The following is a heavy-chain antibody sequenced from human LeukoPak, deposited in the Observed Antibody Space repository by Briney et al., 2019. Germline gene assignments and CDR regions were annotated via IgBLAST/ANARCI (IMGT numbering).Heavy chain of an antibody. J-gene: IGHJ4*02. Sequence: GGSLRLSCAASGFTFSTYAMSWVRQAPGKGLEWVPVISGSGGSTYYADSVKGRFTISRDNSRTMLYLQMNSLRAEDTAAYYCAKRAYDSRDYYDYFDHWGQGTLVTVSS. V-gene: IGHV3-23*01. CDR3: AKRAYDSRDYYDYFDH. D-gene: IGHD3-22*01. CDR1: GFTFSTYA. CDR2: ISGSGGST.